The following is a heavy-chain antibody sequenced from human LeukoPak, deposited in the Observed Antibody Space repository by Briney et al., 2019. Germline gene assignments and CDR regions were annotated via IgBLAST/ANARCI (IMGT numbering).Heavy chain of an antibody. CDR1: GFRFSTYG. J-gene: IGHJ3*01. CDR3: ARGGVATAWGAFDV. D-gene: IGHD4-23*01. Sequence: PGGSLRLSCAASGFRFSTYGMHWVRQSPGEGLEWVAVIYYDGNQKYYGDSVKGRFTVSRDISESMLYLQTSSLRADDTAVYYCARGGVATAWGAFDVWGQGTTVIVSS. CDR2: IYYDGNQK. V-gene: IGHV3-33*01.